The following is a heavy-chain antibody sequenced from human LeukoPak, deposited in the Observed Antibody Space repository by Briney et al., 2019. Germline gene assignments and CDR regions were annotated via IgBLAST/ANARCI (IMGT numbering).Heavy chain of an antibody. V-gene: IGHV1-18*01. CDR3: ARDESPYCGGDCFPFDY. CDR1: GYAFTSSG. Sequence: ASVKVSCKASGYAFTSSGISWVRQAPGQGLEWMGWISAYNGNTNYAQKLQGRVTMTTDTSTSTAYMELRSLRSDDTAVYYCARDESPYCGGDCFPFDYWGQGTLVTVSS. D-gene: IGHD2-21*02. J-gene: IGHJ4*02. CDR2: ISAYNGNT.